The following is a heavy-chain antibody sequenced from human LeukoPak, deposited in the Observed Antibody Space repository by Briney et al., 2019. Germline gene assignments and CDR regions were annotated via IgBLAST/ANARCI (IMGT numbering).Heavy chain of an antibody. Sequence: PGGSLRLSCAASGFTFRSYGMHWVRQAPGKGLEWVAFIRYDGSNKYYADSVKGRFTISRDNSKNTLYLQMNSLRPEDTAVYYCAMLEYSSSWGAFDIWGQGTMVTVSS. D-gene: IGHD6-6*01. CDR1: GFTFRSYG. J-gene: IGHJ3*02. CDR2: IRYDGSNK. CDR3: AMLEYSSSWGAFDI. V-gene: IGHV3-30*02.